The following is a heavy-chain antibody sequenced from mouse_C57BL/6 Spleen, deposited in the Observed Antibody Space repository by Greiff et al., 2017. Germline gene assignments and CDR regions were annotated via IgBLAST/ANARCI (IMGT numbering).Heavy chain of an antibody. J-gene: IGHJ2*01. D-gene: IGHD3-2*02. CDR1: GFTFSSYA. Sequence: EVKLMESGEGLVKPGGSLKLSCAASGFTFSSYAMSWVRQTPEKRLEWVAYISSGGDYIYYADTVKGRFTISRDKARNTLYLQMSSLKSEDTAMYYCTRERTAQAPFDYWGQGTTLTVSS. V-gene: IGHV5-9-1*02. CDR3: TRERTAQAPFDY. CDR2: ISSGGDYI.